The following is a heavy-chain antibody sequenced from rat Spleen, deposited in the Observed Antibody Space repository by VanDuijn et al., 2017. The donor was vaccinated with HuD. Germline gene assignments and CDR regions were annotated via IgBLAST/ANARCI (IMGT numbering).Heavy chain of an antibody. CDR1: GFSLINYN. V-gene: IGHV2-30*01. CDR3: ATYTYYGYSYYFDY. Sequence: QVQLKESGPGLVQPSQTLSLTCTVSGFSLINYNMHWVRQPTGKGLEWMGGIWGDGSTKYSSVLKSRLSISRDTSKRQVFLKMNRLQTEDTAMYFCATYTYYGYSYYFDYWGQGVMVTVSS. CDR2: IWGDGST. J-gene: IGHJ2*01. D-gene: IGHD1-9*01.